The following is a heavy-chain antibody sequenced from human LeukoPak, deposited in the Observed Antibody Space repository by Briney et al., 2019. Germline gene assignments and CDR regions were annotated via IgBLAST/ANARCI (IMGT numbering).Heavy chain of an antibody. CDR3: ARGRSMVRGVIEYFDY. V-gene: IGHV3-7*03. CDR2: IKQDGSEK. CDR1: GFTFSSYW. Sequence: GGSPRLSCAASGFTFSSYWMSWVRQAPGKGLEWVAKIKQDGSEKHYVDSVKGRFTISGDNAKNSLYLQMNSLRAEDTAVYYCARGRSMVRGVIEYFDYWGQGTLVTVSS. J-gene: IGHJ4*02. D-gene: IGHD3-10*01.